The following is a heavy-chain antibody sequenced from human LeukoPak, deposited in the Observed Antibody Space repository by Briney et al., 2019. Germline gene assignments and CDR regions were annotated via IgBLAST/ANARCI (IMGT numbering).Heavy chain of an antibody. CDR1: GGSISSGSYY. CDR3: ARDGYDSGFRSN. J-gene: IGHJ4*02. Sequence: SETLSLTCTVSGGSISSGSYYWSWIRQPAGKGLEWIGRIYTSGSTNYNPSLKSRVTISVDTSKNQFSLKLSSVTAADTAVYYCARDGYDSGFRSNWGQGTLVTVSS. D-gene: IGHD3-10*01. CDR2: IYTSGST. V-gene: IGHV4-61*02.